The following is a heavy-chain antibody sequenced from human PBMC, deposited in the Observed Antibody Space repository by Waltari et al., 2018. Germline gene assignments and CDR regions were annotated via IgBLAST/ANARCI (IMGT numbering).Heavy chain of an antibody. CDR3: AKTSAAAARFDP. CDR1: GFTFSSYA. D-gene: IGHD6-13*01. V-gene: IGHV3-23*01. Sequence: EVQLLESGGGLVQPGGSLRLSCAASGFTFSSYAMSWVRQAPGKGLEWVAAMSGSGGSTYYADSVKGRFTISRDNAKNTLYLQMNSLRAEDTAVYYCAKTSAAAARFDPWGQGTLVTVSS. J-gene: IGHJ5*02. CDR2: MSGSGGST.